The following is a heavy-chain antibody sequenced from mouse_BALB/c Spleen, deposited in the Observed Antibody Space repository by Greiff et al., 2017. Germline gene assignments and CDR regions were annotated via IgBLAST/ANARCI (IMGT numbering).Heavy chain of an antibody. V-gene: IGHV14-3*02. CDR1: GFNIKDTY. J-gene: IGHJ4*01. CDR2: IDPANGNT. CDR3: ARGYYYAMDY. Sequence: EVMLVESGAELVKPGASVKLSCTASGFNIKDTYMHWVKQRPEQGLEWIGRIDPANGNTKYDPKFQGKATITADTSSNTAYLQLSSLTSEDTAVYYCARGYYYAMDYWGQGTSVTVSS.